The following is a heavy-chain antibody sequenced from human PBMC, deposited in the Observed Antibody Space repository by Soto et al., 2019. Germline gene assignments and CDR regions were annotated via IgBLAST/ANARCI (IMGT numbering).Heavy chain of an antibody. CDR1: GGSISSGGYY. Sequence: QVQLQESGPGLVKPSQTLSLTCTVSGGSISSGGYYWSWIRQHPGKGLEWIGYIYYSGSTYYNPSLKSRVTISVDTSKNQFSLKLSSVTAADTAVYYCARRVIVVVPAAPRHVDVWGKGTTVTVSS. CDR3: ARRVIVVVPAAPRHVDV. J-gene: IGHJ6*04. V-gene: IGHV4-31*03. D-gene: IGHD2-2*01. CDR2: IYYSGST.